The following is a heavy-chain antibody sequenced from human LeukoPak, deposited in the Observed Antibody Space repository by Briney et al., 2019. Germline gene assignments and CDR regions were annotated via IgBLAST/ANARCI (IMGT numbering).Heavy chain of an antibody. CDR3: ARDEVTSATYYPDS. D-gene: IGHD4-11*01. CDR2: VYTKGGT. CDR1: GASINTGSYY. V-gene: IGHV4-61*02. Sequence: SQTLSLTCTVSGASINTGSYYWSWIRQPAGKGLEWIGRVYTKGGTNYNPSLKSRVTISLDPSKNQLSLKLASVTAADTAVYYCARDEVTSATYYPDSWGQGTLVAVSS. J-gene: IGHJ4*02.